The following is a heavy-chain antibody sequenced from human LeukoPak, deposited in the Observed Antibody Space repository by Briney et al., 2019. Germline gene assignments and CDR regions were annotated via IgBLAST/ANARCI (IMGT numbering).Heavy chain of an antibody. CDR3: TAAIHTYNWFDP. D-gene: IGHD2-2*02. Sequence: GGSLRLSCAASGFTFSDYYMSWIRQAPGKGLAWVSGISGSGTSTYYADSVKGRFTISRDNSKNTLYVEMNSLRAEDTAVYYCTAAIHTYNWFDPWGQGTLVTVSS. J-gene: IGHJ5*02. V-gene: IGHV3-23*01. CDR2: ISGSGTST. CDR1: GFTFSDYY.